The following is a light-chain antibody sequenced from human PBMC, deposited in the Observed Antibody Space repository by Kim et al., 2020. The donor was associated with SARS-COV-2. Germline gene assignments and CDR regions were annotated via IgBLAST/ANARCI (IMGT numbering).Light chain of an antibody. Sequence: QAGLTQPPSVSEGLRQTATLTCTGNSNNVGNQGAAWLQQHQGHPPKLLSYRNNNRPSGISERLSASRSGNTASLTITGLQPEDEADYYCSAWDSSLGAWVFGGGTQLTVL. CDR2: RNN. CDR3: SAWDSSLGAWV. J-gene: IGLJ3*02. CDR1: SNNVGNQG. V-gene: IGLV10-54*01.